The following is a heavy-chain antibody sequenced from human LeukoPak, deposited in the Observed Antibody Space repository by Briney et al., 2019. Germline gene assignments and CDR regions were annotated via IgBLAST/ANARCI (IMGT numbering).Heavy chain of an antibody. CDR3: AKGCSGGSCYSFDY. D-gene: IGHD2-15*01. J-gene: IGHJ4*02. CDR1: GFTFSSYW. CDR2: ISPDGSTT. Sequence: GGSLRLSCAASGFTFSSYWMHWVRQAPGKGLVWVSRISPDGSTTGHADSVKGRFTISRDNSKNTLYLQMNSLRAEDTAVYYCAKGCSGGSCYSFDYWGQGTLVTVSS. V-gene: IGHV3-74*01.